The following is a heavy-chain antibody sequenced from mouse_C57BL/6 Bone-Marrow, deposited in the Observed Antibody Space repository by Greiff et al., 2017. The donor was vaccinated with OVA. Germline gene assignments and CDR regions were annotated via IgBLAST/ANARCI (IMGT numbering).Heavy chain of an antibody. CDR3: ARHEDRLAWFAY. J-gene: IGHJ3*01. CDR1: GYTFTEYT. D-gene: IGHD3-1*01. Sequence: QVHVKQSGAELVKPGASVKLSCKASGYTFTEYTIHWVKQRSGQGLEWIGWFYPGSGSIKYNEKFKDKATLTADKSSSTVYMALSRLTSEDSAVYFCARHEDRLAWFAYWGQGTLVTVSA. V-gene: IGHV1-62-2*01. CDR2: FYPGSGSI.